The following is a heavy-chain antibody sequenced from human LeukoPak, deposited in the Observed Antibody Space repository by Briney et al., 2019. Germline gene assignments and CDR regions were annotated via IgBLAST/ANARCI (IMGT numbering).Heavy chain of an antibody. J-gene: IGHJ4*02. V-gene: IGHV4-4*02. CDR3: ARGGRLAYCGGDCYSFYI. CDR2: VNLQGST. D-gene: IGHD2-21*02. Sequence: SETLSLTCGVSGGSISNTNWWTWVRQPPGKGLEWIGEVNLQGSTNYNPSLKSRVTISVDTSKNQFSLNLSSVTAADTAVYYCARGGRLAYCGGDCYSFYIWGQGTLVTVSS. CDR1: GGSISNTNW.